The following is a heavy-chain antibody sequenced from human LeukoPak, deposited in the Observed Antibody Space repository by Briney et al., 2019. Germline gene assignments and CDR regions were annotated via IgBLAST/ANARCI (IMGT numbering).Heavy chain of an antibody. D-gene: IGHD1-26*01. J-gene: IGHJ4*02. Sequence: PSETLSLTCGVSGFSISSGYYWGWIRQPPGKGLEWIGSIYHSGSTYYNPSLKSRVTISVDTSKNQFSLKLNSVTAADTAVYYCARRVGNKVDYWGQGTLVTVSS. CDR3: ARRVGNKVDY. CDR1: GFSISSGYY. CDR2: IYHSGST. V-gene: IGHV4-38-2*01.